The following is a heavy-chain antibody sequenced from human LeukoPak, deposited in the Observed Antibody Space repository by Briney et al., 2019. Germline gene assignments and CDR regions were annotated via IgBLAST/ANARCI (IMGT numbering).Heavy chain of an antibody. J-gene: IGHJ4*02. CDR3: ARDHDTAMVTFDY. CDR1: GFTFSSYW. D-gene: IGHD5-18*01. V-gene: IGHV3-7*01. Sequence: GGSLRLSCAASGFTFSSYWMSWVRQAPGKGLEWVANIKQDGSEKYYVDSVKGRFTISRDNAKNSLYLQMNSLGAEDTAVYYCARDHDTAMVTFDYWGQGTLVTVSS. CDR2: IKQDGSEK.